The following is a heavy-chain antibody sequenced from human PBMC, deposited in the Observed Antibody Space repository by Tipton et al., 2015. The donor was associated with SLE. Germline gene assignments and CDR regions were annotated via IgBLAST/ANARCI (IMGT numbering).Heavy chain of an antibody. J-gene: IGHJ3*02. CDR3: ARARLPGAFDI. Sequence: TLSLTCTVSAGSISSYYWTWIRQPPGKGLEWIGYIYNSVSTNYNPSLKSRVTLSVDTSKNQFSLQLNSVTPEDTAVYYCARARLPGAFDIWGQGTMVTVSS. CDR2: IYNSVST. V-gene: IGHV4-59*12. D-gene: IGHD4-11*01. CDR1: AGSISSYY.